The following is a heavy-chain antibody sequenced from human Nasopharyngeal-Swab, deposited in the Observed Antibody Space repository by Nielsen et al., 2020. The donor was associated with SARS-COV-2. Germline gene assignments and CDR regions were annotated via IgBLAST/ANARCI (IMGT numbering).Heavy chain of an antibody. Sequence: SVKVSCKASGGTFSSYAISWVRQAPGQGLEWMGRIIPILGIANYAQKFQGRVTITADKSTSTAYMELSSLRSEDTAVYYCARAGYSSGWFNWFDPWGQGTLVTVSS. V-gene: IGHV1-69*04. CDR3: ARAGYSSGWFNWFDP. J-gene: IGHJ5*02. CDR1: GGTFSSYA. CDR2: IIPILGIA. D-gene: IGHD6-19*01.